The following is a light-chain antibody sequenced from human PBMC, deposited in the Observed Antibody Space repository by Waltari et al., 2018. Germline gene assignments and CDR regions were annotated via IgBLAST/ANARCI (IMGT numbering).Light chain of an antibody. J-gene: IGKJ2*01. CDR1: QSVFYSSNNKNY. Sequence: DIVMTQSPEALAVSMGERVTINCKASQSVFYSSNNKNYLAWYQQRPGQSPKLLLYWASARASGVPDRFSGSGSGTDFTLTISSLLAEDVAVYYCQQYSGFPRTFGQGTKVEI. CDR3: QQYSGFPRT. V-gene: IGKV4-1*01. CDR2: WAS.